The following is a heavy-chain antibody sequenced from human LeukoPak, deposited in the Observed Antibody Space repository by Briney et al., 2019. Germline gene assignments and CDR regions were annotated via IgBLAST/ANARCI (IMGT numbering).Heavy chain of an antibody. V-gene: IGHV4-59*01. D-gene: IGHD6-13*01. J-gene: IGHJ4*02. CDR1: GGSFSSYY. Sequence: SETLSLTCAVYGGSFSSYYWTWIRQPPGKGLEWIGYIYYSGSTNYNPSLKSRVTISVDTSKNQFSLKLNSVTAADTAVYYCARGISWTDYWGQGTLVTVSS. CDR2: IYYSGST. CDR3: ARGISWTDY.